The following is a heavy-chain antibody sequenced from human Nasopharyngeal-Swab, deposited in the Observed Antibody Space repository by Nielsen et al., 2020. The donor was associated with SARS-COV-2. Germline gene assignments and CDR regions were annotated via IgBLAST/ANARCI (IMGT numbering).Heavy chain of an antibody. CDR3: ARITYYYGSGKYASRFDY. D-gene: IGHD3-10*01. J-gene: IGHJ4*02. CDR2: IDPSDSYT. Sequence: VRQMPGKGLEWMGRIDPSDSYTNYSPSFQGHITISTDKSISTAYLQWSSLKASDTAMYYCARITYYYGSGKYASRFDYWGQGTLVTVSS. V-gene: IGHV5-10-1*01.